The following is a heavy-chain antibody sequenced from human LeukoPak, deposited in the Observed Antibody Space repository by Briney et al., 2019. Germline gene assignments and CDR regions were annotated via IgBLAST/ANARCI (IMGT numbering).Heavy chain of an antibody. D-gene: IGHD4-11*01. CDR1: GGSISIYY. CDR3: ARVGRDYSNSLSWFDP. CDR2: IYYSGST. J-gene: IGHJ5*02. Sequence: PSETLSLTCTVSGGSISIYYWSWIRQPPGKGLEWIGYIYYSGSTNYNPSLKSRATISVDTSKNQFSLKLSSVTAADTAVYYCARVGRDYSNSLSWFDPWGQGTLVTVSS. V-gene: IGHV4-59*01.